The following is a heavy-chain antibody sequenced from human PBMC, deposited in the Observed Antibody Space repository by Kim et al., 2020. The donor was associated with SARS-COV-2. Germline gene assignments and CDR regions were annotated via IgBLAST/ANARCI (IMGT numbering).Heavy chain of an antibody. V-gene: IGHV4-39*01. D-gene: IGHD1-26*01. Sequence: NPSLKRRVTMSVDTSKNQFSLKLTSVTAADTAVFFCARPSWPLLYYYGMDVWGQGTTVTVSS. J-gene: IGHJ6*02. CDR3: ARPSWPLLYYYGMDV.